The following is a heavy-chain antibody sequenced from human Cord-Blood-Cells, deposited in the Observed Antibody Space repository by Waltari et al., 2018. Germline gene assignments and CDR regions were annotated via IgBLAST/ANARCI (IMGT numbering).Heavy chain of an antibody. CDR3: TKRPGMDV. V-gene: IGHV3-21*01. J-gene: IGHJ6*02. CDR1: GFTFSSYS. Sequence: EVQLVESGGGLVKPGGSLRLSCAASGFTFSSYSMNWVRQAPGKGLEWVSDSSSRRSYIYKADSVKGRYTISRDNAKNALYLQMNSLRAEDTAVYYCTKRPGMDVWGQGTTVTVSS. CDR2: SSSRRSYI.